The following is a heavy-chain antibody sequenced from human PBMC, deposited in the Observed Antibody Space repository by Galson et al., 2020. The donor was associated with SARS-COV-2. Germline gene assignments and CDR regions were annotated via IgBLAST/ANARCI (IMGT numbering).Heavy chain of an antibody. D-gene: IGHD2-2*01. CDR3: LSYSSTRQNH. Sequence: GESLKISCSASGFIFSDYAMHWVRKAPGKGLEYVSAISSNGGTSFYADSVNGRFTMSRDNSRNMFYLQMTALRPEDTAFYYCLSYSSTRQNHWGQGTLVTVSS. CDR2: ISSNGGTS. V-gene: IGHV3-64D*06. CDR1: GFIFSDYA. J-gene: IGHJ5*02.